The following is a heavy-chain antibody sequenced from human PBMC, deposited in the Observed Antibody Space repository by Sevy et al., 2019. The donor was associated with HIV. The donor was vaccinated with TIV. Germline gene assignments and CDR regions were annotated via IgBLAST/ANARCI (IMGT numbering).Heavy chain of an antibody. CDR3: ARNSGN. D-gene: IGHD6-19*01. Sequence: GGSLRLSCAASGFTFTNFWMSWVRQAPGKGLEWVANVNNDGSGQKYADSVKGRFIISRDNAKNSLYLQMNSLRTEDTAVYYCARNSGNWGQVTLVTVSS. V-gene: IGHV3-7*01. CDR2: VNNDGSGQ. CDR1: GFTFTNFW. J-gene: IGHJ4*02.